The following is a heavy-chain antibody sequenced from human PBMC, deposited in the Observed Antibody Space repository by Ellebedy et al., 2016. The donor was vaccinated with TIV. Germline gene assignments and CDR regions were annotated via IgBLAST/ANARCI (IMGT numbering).Heavy chain of an antibody. CDR1: GGIFRSYA. CDR3: AGHSGYTYRKTTIDY. D-gene: IGHD5-18*01. V-gene: IGHV1-69*13. J-gene: IGHJ4*02. CDR2: IIAIFGTT. Sequence: ASVKVSCKASGGIFRSYAISWVRQAPGQGLEWMGGIIAIFGTTNYAQKFQGRVTITADESTSTAYMELSSLRSEDTAVYYCAGHSGYTYRKTTIDYWGQGTLVTVSS.